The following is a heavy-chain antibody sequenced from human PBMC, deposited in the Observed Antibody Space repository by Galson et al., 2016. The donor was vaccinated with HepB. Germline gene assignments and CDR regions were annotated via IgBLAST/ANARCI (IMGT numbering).Heavy chain of an antibody. CDR3: ARNMYGAATNYIGDVFDI. J-gene: IGHJ3*02. Sequence: SLRLSCAASGFTVSGDYMSWVRQAPGKGLEWVSVLYRDGSTYYADSVEGRFTISRDNSRNTLYLQMNSLRAEDTAMYYCARNMYGAATNYIGDVFDIWGQGTMVTVSS. V-gene: IGHV3-53*01. CDR2: LYRDGST. D-gene: IGHD3-10*01. CDR1: GFTVSGDY.